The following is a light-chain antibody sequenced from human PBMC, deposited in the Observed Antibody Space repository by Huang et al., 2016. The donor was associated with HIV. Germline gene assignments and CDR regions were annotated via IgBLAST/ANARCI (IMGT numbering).Light chain of an antibody. CDR2: AAS. J-gene: IGKJ1*01. CDR1: QSITTN. V-gene: IGKV1-39*01. Sequence: DIQRTQSPSSLSASAGDRVTITCRASQSITTNLNGYQQKPGESPRLMLYAASTLRSAVPSGFGGSGSGRKFTLTITGLLPEDVASYYCRQRHTAPWTFGQGTRV. CDR3: RQRHTAPWT.